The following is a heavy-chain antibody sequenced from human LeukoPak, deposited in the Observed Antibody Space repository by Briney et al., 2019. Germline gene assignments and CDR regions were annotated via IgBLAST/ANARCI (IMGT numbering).Heavy chain of an antibody. CDR2: IYYSGST. CDR1: GGSISSYY. J-gene: IGHJ3*02. CDR3: ARDRDPGAFDI. Sequence: SETLSLTCTVSGGSISSYYWSWIRQPPGKGLEWIGYIYYSGSTNYNPSLKSRVTISVDTSKNQFSLKLSSVTAADTAVYYCARDRDPGAFDIWGQGTMVTVSS. V-gene: IGHV4-59*01. D-gene: IGHD7-27*01.